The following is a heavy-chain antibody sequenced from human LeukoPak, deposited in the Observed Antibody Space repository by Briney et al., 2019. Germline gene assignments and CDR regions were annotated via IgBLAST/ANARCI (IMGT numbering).Heavy chain of an antibody. Sequence: PSQTLSLTCTVSGGSISSGGYYWSWIRQPPGKGLEWIGYIYHSGSTYYNPSLKSRVTISVDRSKNQFSLKLSSVTAADTAVYYCARVRITGTPFDYWGQGTLVTVSS. D-gene: IGHD1-7*01. CDR1: GGSISSGGYY. J-gene: IGHJ4*02. V-gene: IGHV4-30-2*01. CDR2: IYHSGST. CDR3: ARVRITGTPFDY.